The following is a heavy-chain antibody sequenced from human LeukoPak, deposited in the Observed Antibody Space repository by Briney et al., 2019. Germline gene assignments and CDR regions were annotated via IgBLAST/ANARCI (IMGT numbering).Heavy chain of an antibody. CDR2: IKQDGSEK. Sequence: GGSLRLSCAASGFTFSSYWMSWVRQAPGKGLEWVANIKQDGSEKYYVDSVRGRFTISRDNAKNSLYLQMNSLRAEDTAVYYCAAGGSRYYVYMDVWSKGTTVTVSS. CDR1: GFTFSSYW. D-gene: IGHD3-22*01. CDR3: AAGGSRYYVYMDV. J-gene: IGHJ6*03. V-gene: IGHV3-7*01.